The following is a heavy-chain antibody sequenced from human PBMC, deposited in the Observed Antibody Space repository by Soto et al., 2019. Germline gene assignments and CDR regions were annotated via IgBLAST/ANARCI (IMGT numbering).Heavy chain of an antibody. CDR2: IYSGGSK. J-gene: IGHJ6*02. Sequence: EVHLVETGGGLIQPGGSLRLSCAASGFSVSSSDMRWVRQASGKGLEWVSVIYSGGSKHDADSVKGRFTISRDNSKDTVHLQMNSLRVDDTSVYFCSTPSRNEYHFAMDAWGQGTTGIVSS. D-gene: IGHD6-6*01. CDR3: STPSRNEYHFAMDA. V-gene: IGHV3-53*02. CDR1: GFSVSSSD.